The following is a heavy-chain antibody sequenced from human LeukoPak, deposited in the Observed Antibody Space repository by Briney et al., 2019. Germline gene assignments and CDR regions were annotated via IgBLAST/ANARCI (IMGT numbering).Heavy chain of an antibody. CDR3: AKAYCSSTSCADDDAFDI. D-gene: IGHD2-2*01. Sequence: GGSLRLSCAVSGFTFSSYSMNWVRQAPGKGLEWVSYISSRSDTIHYADSVKGRFTISRDNAKNSLYLQMNSLRAEDMALYYCAKAYCSSTSCADDDAFDIWGQGTMVTVSS. CDR1: GFTFSSYS. V-gene: IGHV3-48*04. J-gene: IGHJ3*02. CDR2: ISSRSDTI.